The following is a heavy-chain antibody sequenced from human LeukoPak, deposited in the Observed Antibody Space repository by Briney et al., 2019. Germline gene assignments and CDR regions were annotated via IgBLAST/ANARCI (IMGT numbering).Heavy chain of an antibody. D-gene: IGHD6-19*01. CDR3: AKDRGSDWTAFDY. J-gene: IGHJ4*02. Sequence: TGGSLRLSCAAYGFTFSIYAMSWVRQAPGKGLEWVSAISGSGGSTYYADSVKGRFTISRDNSKNTLYLQMNSLRAEDTAVYYCAKDRGSDWTAFDYWGQGTLVTVSA. CDR2: ISGSGGST. CDR1: GFTFSIYA. V-gene: IGHV3-23*01.